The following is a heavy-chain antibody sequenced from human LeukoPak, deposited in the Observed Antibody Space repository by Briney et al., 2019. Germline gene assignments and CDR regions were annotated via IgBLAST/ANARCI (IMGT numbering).Heavy chain of an antibody. Sequence: SVKVSCKASGGTFSSYAISWVRQAPGQGLEWMGGIIPIFGTANYAQKFQGRVTITADESTSTAYMELSSLRAEDTAVYYCARDCEVYCSRDPPDYWGQGTLVTVSS. CDR1: GGTFSSYA. J-gene: IGHJ4*02. CDR2: IIPIFGTA. V-gene: IGHV1-69*01. CDR3: ARDCEVYCSRDPPDY. D-gene: IGHD2-15*01.